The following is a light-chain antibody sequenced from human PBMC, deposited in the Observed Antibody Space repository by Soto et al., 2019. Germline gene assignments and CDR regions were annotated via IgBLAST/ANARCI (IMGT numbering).Light chain of an antibody. Sequence: QSALTQPASVSGSPGQSITISCTGTSSDVGGYKFVSWYQQHPGKAPKLMIYEVSNRPSGVSSRFSGSKSGNTASLTISGLQDEDESDYYCGSDTASIYVFGPGTKLTVL. CDR1: SSDVGGYKF. J-gene: IGLJ1*01. CDR2: EVS. CDR3: GSDTASIYV. V-gene: IGLV2-14*01.